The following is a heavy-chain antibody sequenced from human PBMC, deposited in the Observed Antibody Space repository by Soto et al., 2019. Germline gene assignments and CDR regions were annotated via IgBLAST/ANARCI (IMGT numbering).Heavy chain of an antibody. J-gene: IGHJ6*02. CDR3: AQMDFDLYGMDV. CDR1: GISLTNSGVG. D-gene: IGHD3-9*01. Sequence: QITLTESGPPLVKPTQTLTLTCTFSGISLTNSGVGVSWIRQPPGKALEWLAVIYWDDAKHFSPSQKSRLTITKDPSKNQVVLTMTNMDSVDTATYFCAQMDFDLYGMDVWGQGTTVIVSS. CDR2: IYWDDAK. V-gene: IGHV2-5*02.